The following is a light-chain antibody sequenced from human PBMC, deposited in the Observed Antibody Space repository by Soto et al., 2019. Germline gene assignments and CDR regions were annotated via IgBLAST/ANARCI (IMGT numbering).Light chain of an antibody. CDR2: AAS. CDR1: QSISSY. V-gene: IGKV1-39*01. CDR3: QHSYNTPLT. Sequence: DIQMTQSPSSLSASVGDRVTITCRASQSISSYLSWYQQKPGKAPKLLIYAASSLQTGVSSRFSGGGSETDFTLTISSLQPEAFATYYCQHSYNTPLTFGGGTKVEIK. J-gene: IGKJ4*01.